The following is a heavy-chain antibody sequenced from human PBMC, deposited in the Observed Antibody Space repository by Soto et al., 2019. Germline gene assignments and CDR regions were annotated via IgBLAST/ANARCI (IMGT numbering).Heavy chain of an antibody. CDR2: IYYSGST. CDR1: GGSISSSSYY. D-gene: IGHD1-7*01. CDR3: ARHPNWNYRYFDY. V-gene: IGHV4-39*01. Sequence: SETLSLTCTVSGGSISSSSYYWGWIRQPPGKGLEWIGSIYYSGSTYYNPSLKSRVTISVDTSKNQFSLKLSSVTAADTAVYYCARHPNWNYRYFDYWGQGTLVTVSS. J-gene: IGHJ4*02.